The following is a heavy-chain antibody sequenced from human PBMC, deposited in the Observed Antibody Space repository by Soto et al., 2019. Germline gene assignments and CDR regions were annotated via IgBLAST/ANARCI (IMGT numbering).Heavy chain of an antibody. CDR3: AREGVAPSYYYGMDV. Sequence: QVQLVQSGAEVKKPGASVKVSCKASGYTFTRSGISWVRQAPGQGLDWMGWISTYNGDTNYEQTFQGRVTMTTDTSTSTVHMEVRSLRSDDTAVYYCAREGVAPSYYYGMDVWGQGTPVTVSS. CDR1: GYTFTRSG. CDR2: ISTYNGDT. J-gene: IGHJ6*02. D-gene: IGHD5-12*01. V-gene: IGHV1-18*01.